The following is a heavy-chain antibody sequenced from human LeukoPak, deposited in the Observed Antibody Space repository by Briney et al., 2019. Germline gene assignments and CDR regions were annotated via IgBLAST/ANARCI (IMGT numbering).Heavy chain of an antibody. CDR2: VSASGIYT. V-gene: IGHV3-23*01. Sequence: GGSLRLSCAASGFSFSSHAMAWVRQAPGKGLEWVSTVSASGIYTYYADSVKGRFSISRDNSMNTLYLQVNSLRAEDTALYYCAKGLRSCGGLSCHRPGGENWGQGTLVTVSS. CDR3: AKGLRSCGGLSCHRPGGEN. D-gene: IGHD2-21*01. CDR1: GFSFSSHA. J-gene: IGHJ4*02.